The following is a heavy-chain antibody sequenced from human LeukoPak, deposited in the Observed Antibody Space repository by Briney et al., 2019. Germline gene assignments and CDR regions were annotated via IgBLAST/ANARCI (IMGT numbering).Heavy chain of an antibody. CDR2: IYYSGST. D-gene: IGHD4-17*01. CDR3: ARYPPYGDYRYYFDY. J-gene: IGHJ4*02. Sequence: PSETPSLTCTVSGGSISSNTYYWGWIRQPPGKGLEWIGSIYYSGSTYYNPSLKSRVTISVDTSKNQFSLKLSSVTAADTAVYYCARYPPYGDYRYYFDYWGQGTLVTVSS. CDR1: GGSISSNTYY. V-gene: IGHV4-39*01.